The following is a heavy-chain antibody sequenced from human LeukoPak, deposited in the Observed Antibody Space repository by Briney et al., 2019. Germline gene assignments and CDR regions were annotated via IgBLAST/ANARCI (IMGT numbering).Heavy chain of an antibody. CDR2: ISTNGGGT. D-gene: IGHD2-15*01. J-gene: IGHJ4*02. CDR3: ARYCNGGSCYSGYDY. CDR1: GFTFSTYA. Sequence: GGSLRLSCAASGFTFSTYAIHWVRQAPGKGLEYVSAISTNGGGTYYANSVKGRFTISRDNSKNTLYLQMGSLRAEDMAVYYCARYCNGGSCYSGYDYWGQGTLVTVSS. V-gene: IGHV3-64*01.